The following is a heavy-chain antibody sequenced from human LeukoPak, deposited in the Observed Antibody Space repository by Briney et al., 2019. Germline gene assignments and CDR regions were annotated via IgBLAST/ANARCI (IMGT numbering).Heavy chain of an antibody. D-gene: IGHD1-26*01. J-gene: IGHJ4*02. V-gene: IGHV4-38-2*02. Sequence: PSETLSLTCTVSGHSIIDSFYWGWIRQPPGKGLEWIGSIYHTGSTYYNPSLKSRVTISVDASKNQFSLKLNSVTAADTAVYYCARDSSGSSTSFDYWGQGTLVTVSS. CDR1: GHSIIDSFY. CDR3: ARDSSGSSTSFDY. CDR2: IYHTGST.